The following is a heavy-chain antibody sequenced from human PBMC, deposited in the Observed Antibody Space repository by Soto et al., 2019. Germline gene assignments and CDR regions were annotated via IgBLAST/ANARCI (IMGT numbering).Heavy chain of an antibody. V-gene: IGHV3-23*01. CDR3: AKGPGSYSDSDY. CDR1: GFTFSSYA. J-gene: IGHJ4*02. Sequence: EVQLLESGRGLVQPGGSLRLSCAASGFTFSSYAMSWVRQAPGKGLEWVSSISGSGDTIYYADFVKGRFTISRDNSKNTLYLQMNSLRAADMALHYCAKGPGSYSDSDYSGQGTLVTVSS. D-gene: IGHD1-26*01. CDR2: ISGSGDTI.